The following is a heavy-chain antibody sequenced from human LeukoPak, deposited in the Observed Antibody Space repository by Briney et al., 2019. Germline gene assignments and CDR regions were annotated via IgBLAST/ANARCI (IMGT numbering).Heavy chain of an antibody. CDR2: IIPIFGTA. J-gene: IGHJ6*03. CDR1: GGTFISYA. V-gene: IGHV1-69*01. CDR3: ARGPRITMVRGGQWYYYMDV. D-gene: IGHD3-10*01. Sequence: ASVKVSCKASGGTFISYAISWVRQAPGQGLEWMGGIIPIFGTANYAQKFQGRVTITADESTSTAYMELSSLRSEDTAVYYCARGPRITMVRGGQWYYYMDVWGKGTTVTISS.